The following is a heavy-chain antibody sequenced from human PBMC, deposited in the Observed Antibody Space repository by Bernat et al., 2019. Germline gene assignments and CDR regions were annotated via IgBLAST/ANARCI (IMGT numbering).Heavy chain of an antibody. J-gene: IGHJ4*02. D-gene: IGHD1-26*01. CDR1: GYTFTSYG. CDR3: ARDVEVGGSFESGPTPANFDY. V-gene: IGHV1-18*01. CDR2: SSAYNGNT. Sequence: QVQLVQSGAEVKKPGASVKVSCKASGYTFTSYGISWVRQAPGQGLEWMGWSSAYNGNTNYAQKLQGRVTMTTDTTTSTAYMELRCLRSDDTAVYYCARDVEVGGSFESGPTPANFDYWGQGTLVTVSS.